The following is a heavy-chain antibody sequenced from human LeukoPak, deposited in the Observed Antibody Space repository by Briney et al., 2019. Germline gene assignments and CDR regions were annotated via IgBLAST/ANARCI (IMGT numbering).Heavy chain of an antibody. V-gene: IGHV4-61*01. CDR3: ARGQGCLQDY. D-gene: IGHD4/OR15-4a*01. Sequence: SETLSLPCTVSCVSVSSHSYFWTWLRHPPGKGVELIAYNYYSGSTNYNPALKSRVAISLDTSKSQNSLKLSSVTAADTDVYYCARGQGCLQDYWGQGTLVTVSS. CDR1: CVSVSSHSYF. J-gene: IGHJ4*02. CDR2: NYYSGST.